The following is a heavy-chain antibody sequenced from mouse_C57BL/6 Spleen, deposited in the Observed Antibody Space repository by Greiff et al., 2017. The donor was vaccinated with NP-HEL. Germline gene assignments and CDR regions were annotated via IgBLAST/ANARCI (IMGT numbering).Heavy chain of an antibody. V-gene: IGHV1-64*01. CDR1: GYTFTSYW. J-gene: IGHJ2*01. D-gene: IGHD1-1*01. CDR2: IHPNSGST. CDR3: ARLTTVVFDY. Sequence: QVQLQQPGAELVKPGASVKLSCKASGYTFTSYWMHWVKQRPGQGLEWIGMIHPNSGSTNYNEKFKSKATLTVDKSSSTAYMQLSSLTSEDYAVYYCARLTTVVFDYWGQGTTLTVSS.